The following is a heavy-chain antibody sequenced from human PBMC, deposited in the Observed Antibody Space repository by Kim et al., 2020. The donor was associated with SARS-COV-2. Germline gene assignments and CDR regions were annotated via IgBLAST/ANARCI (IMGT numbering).Heavy chain of an antibody. CDR3: ARGMSTPTYYYDSSGYYPHGMDV. CDR2: ISSSSSYI. CDR1: GFTFSSYS. Sequence: GGSLRLSCAASGFTFSSYSMNWVRQAPGKGLEWVSSISSSSSYIYYADSVKGRFTISRDNAKNSLYLQMNSLRAEDTAVYYCARGMSTPTYYYDSSGYYPHGMDVWGQGTTVTVSS. D-gene: IGHD3-22*01. V-gene: IGHV3-21*01. J-gene: IGHJ6*02.